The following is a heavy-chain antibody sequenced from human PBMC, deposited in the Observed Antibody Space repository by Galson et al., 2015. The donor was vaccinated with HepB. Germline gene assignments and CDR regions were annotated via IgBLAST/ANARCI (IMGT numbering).Heavy chain of an antibody. Sequence: SVKVSCKASGYTFTSYGISWVRQAPGQGLEWMGWISAYNGNTNYAQKVQGRVTMTTDTSASTAYMELRSLRSDDTAVYYCARDSGHYDYVWGSDSLDYWGQGTLVTVSS. J-gene: IGHJ4*02. V-gene: IGHV1-18*04. CDR2: ISAYNGNT. D-gene: IGHD3-16*01. CDR1: GYTFTSYG. CDR3: ARDSGHYDYVWGSDSLDY.